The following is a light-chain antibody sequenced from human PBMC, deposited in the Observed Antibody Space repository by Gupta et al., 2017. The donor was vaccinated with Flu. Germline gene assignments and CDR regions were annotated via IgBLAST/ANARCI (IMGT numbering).Light chain of an antibody. CDR1: QSVSSY. CDR2: DAS. J-gene: IGKJ5*01. Sequence: TLPLSPGERATLSCRASQSVSSYLTGCKQKTGQAPRILIYDASNRATSVTAEFSGGGWGTDFTRTISSREPEDFAVDYCQQRSTGPPPRTFGQGTRLEIK. V-gene: IGKV3-11*01. CDR3: QQRSTGPPPRT.